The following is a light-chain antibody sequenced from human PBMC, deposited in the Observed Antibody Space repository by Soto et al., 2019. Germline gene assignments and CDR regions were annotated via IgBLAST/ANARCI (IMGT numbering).Light chain of an antibody. Sequence: QSVLTQPPSVSGAPGQRVTISCTGSSSNIGAGYDVHWYQQLPGSAPKLLIDGKSNRPSGVPDRFSGSKSDTSASLAITGLQAEDEADYYCQSYDRSLSGYVIFGGGTKVTVL. J-gene: IGLJ2*01. CDR2: GKS. CDR3: QSYDRSLSGYVI. CDR1: SSNIGAGYD. V-gene: IGLV1-40*01.